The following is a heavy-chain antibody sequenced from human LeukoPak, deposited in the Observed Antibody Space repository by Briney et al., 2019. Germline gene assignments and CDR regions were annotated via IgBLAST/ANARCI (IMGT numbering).Heavy chain of an antibody. D-gene: IGHD3-3*01. Sequence: ASVKVSCKASGYTFTSYGISWVRQAPGQGLEWMGWISAYNGNTNYAQKRQGRVTMTTDTSTSTAYMELRSLRSDDTAVYYCARCPDEVDFWSGYYLSFDCWGQGTLVTVSS. J-gene: IGHJ4*02. CDR2: ISAYNGNT. CDR1: GYTFTSYG. V-gene: IGHV1-18*01. CDR3: ARCPDEVDFWSGYYLSFDC.